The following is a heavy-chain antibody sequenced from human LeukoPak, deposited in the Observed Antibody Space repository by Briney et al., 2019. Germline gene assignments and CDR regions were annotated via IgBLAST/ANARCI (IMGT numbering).Heavy chain of an antibody. Sequence: SETLSLTCTVSGDAISGFYWSWIRQPPGKGLEWIGEINHSGGTNYNPSLKSRVTIAVDTSKNQFSLKLSSVTAADTAVYYCARGVVAAKGTFDYWGQGTLVTVSS. CDR3: ARGVVAAKGTFDY. CDR2: INHSGGT. D-gene: IGHD2-15*01. J-gene: IGHJ4*02. CDR1: GDAISGFY. V-gene: IGHV4-34*01.